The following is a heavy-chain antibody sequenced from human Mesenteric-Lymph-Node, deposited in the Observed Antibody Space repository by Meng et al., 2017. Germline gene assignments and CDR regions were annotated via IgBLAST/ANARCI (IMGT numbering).Heavy chain of an antibody. Sequence: QVQEWGPGLGKPPQTLSLTCTFSGGSISSGDYYWSWLRQPPGKGLEWIGEIIHGGSPSYNPSLKSRVTISIDTSKNQLSLMLSSVTAADTAVYYCARRPTGIDYWGQGTLVTVSS. CDR1: GGSISSGDYY. V-gene: IGHV4-30-4*01. D-gene: IGHD2-8*02. CDR3: ARRPTGIDY. J-gene: IGHJ4*02. CDR2: IIHGGSP.